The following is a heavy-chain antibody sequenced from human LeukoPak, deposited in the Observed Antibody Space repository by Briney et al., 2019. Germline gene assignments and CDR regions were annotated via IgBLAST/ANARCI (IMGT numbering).Heavy chain of an antibody. J-gene: IGHJ4*02. D-gene: IGHD6-6*01. CDR3: ARDSPSRGYYFDY. CDR2: IYYSGST. Sequence: PSETLSLTCTVSGGSISSYYWSWIRQPPGKGLEWIGYIYYSGSTNYNPSLKSRVTISVDTSKNQFSLKLSSVTAADTAAYYCARDSPSRGYYFDYWGQGTLVTVSS. V-gene: IGHV4-59*01. CDR1: GGSISSYY.